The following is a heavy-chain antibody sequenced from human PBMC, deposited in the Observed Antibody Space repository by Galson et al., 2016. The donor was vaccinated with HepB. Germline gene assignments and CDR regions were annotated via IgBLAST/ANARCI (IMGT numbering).Heavy chain of an antibody. CDR1: RGSINSGDYY. CDR3: ASFPLFGTYTDYGTGAFHV. J-gene: IGHJ3*01. D-gene: IGHD4-17*01. CDR2: IYFSGTT. Sequence: TLSLTCTVSRGSINSGDYYWSWLRQSPGKGLEWIGYIYFSGTTSYNPSLQSRVTISIDTSKNQFSLELISVTAADTAVYYCASFPLFGTYTDYGTGAFHVWGQGTLVTVSS. V-gene: IGHV4-30-4*01.